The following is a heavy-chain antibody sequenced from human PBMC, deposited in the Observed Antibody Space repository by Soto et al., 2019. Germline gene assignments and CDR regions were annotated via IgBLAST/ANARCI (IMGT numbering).Heavy chain of an antibody. CDR2: IYHTGIT. J-gene: IGHJ4*02. V-gene: IGHV4-4*02. CDR3: ARFGSPSLLLGELAPYYFDY. CDR1: GGSISSDNW. Sequence: PSETLSLICAVSGGSISSDNWWGWVRQPPGKGLEWIGEIYHTGITNYSPSLKSRVIMSVDKSKNQFSLRLTSVTAADTAVFYCARFGSPSLLLGELAPYYFDYWGQGILVTVSS. D-gene: IGHD3-16*01.